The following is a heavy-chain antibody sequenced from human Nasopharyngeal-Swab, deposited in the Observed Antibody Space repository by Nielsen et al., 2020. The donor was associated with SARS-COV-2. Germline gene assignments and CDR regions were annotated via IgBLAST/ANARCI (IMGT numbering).Heavy chain of an antibody. CDR3: AREAGYCSGGSCYSVPFDY. V-gene: IGHV3-33*01. CDR2: IWYDGSNK. J-gene: IGHJ4*02. D-gene: IGHD2-15*01. Sequence: VRQAPGKGLEWVAVIWYDGSNKHYADSVKGRFTISRDNSKNTLYLQMISLRAEDTAVYYCAREAGYCSGGSCYSVPFDYWGQGALGTVSS.